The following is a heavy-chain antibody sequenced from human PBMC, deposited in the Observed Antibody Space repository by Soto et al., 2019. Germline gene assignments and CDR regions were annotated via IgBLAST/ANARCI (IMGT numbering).Heavy chain of an antibody. J-gene: IGHJ4*02. CDR2: ISGSGGDT. Sequence: EVQLLESGGGLVQPGGSLRLSCAVSGFTFSNYVMNWVRQAPGKGLEWVSGISGSGGDTYYADSVKGRFTISRDNSNNTLSLQMNSLRAEDTAVYYCAKGYYDSPGYLTHLMGDHWGQGTLVTVSS. V-gene: IGHV3-23*01. CDR3: AKGYYDSPGYLTHLMGDH. D-gene: IGHD3-22*01. CDR1: GFTFSNYV.